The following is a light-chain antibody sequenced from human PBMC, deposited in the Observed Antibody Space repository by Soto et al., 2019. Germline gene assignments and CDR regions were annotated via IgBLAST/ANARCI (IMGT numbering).Light chain of an antibody. V-gene: IGKV1-39*02. Sequence: DIQLTQSPSTLSASLGDTVTITCRASQSVNSYLNWYQQEPGKAPKLLIHAASTLQSGVPSRFSGSGSGTDFTLIIRSLQPEDFATYYCQRVYAYPSTFGGGTKVDIK. CDR2: AAS. CDR1: QSVNSY. CDR3: QRVYAYPST. J-gene: IGKJ4*01.